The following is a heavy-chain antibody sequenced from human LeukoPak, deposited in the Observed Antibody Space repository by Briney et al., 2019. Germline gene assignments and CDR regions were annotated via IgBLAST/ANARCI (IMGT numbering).Heavy chain of an antibody. CDR1: GYTFTTYG. V-gene: IGHV1-18*01. Sequence: GASVKVSFRSSGYTFTTYGITWVRQAPGQGLEWMGWISTYNGNTNYAQKLQDRVTMTTDTSTSTAYMELRSLRSDDTAMYYCARVRMDTGTYFDYWGQGTLVTVSS. D-gene: IGHD5-18*01. CDR2: ISTYNGNT. CDR3: ARVRMDTGTYFDY. J-gene: IGHJ4*02.